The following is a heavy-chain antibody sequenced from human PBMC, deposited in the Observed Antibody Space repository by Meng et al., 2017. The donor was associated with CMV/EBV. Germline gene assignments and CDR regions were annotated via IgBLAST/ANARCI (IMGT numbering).Heavy chain of an antibody. J-gene: IGHJ5*02. CDR1: GFTFSSYE. Sequence: GGSLRLSCAASGFTFSSYEINWVRQAPGKGLEWVSYISSSGSTIYYADSVKGRFTISRDNAKNSLYLQMNSLRAEDTAVYYCARGLVTYYDFWIGNHKTNWFDPWGQGTLVTVSS. CDR2: ISSSGSTI. V-gene: IGHV3-48*03. CDR3: ARGLVTYYDFWIGNHKTNWFDP. D-gene: IGHD3-3*01.